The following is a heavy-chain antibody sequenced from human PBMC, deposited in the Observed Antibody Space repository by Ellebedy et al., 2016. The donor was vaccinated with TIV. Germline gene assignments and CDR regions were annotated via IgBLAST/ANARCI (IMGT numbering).Heavy chain of an antibody. J-gene: IGHJ5*02. D-gene: IGHD3-3*01. CDR3: ARGGRRYYDFWSAPNWFDP. CDR2: IYYSGST. Sequence: GSLRLSXTVSGGSISSYYWSWIRQPPGKGLEWIGYIYYSGSTNYNPSLKSRVTISVDTSKNQFSLKLSSVTAADTAVYYCARGGRRYYDFWSAPNWFDPWGQGTLVTVSS. CDR1: GGSISSYY. V-gene: IGHV4-59*12.